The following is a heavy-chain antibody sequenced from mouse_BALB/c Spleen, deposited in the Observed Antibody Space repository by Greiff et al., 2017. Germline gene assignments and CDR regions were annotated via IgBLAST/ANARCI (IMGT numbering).Heavy chain of an antibody. CDR1: GYTFSSYW. CDR3: ARYGDAMDY. D-gene: IGHD1-1*01. V-gene: IGHV1-9*01. J-gene: IGHJ4*01. CDR2: ILPGSGST. Sequence: QVQLQQSGAELMKPGASVKISCKASGYTFSSYWIEWVKQRPGPGLEWIGEILPGSGSTNYNEKFKGKATFTADTSSNTAYMQLSSLTAEDSAVYYCARYGDAMDYWGQGTSVTVSS.